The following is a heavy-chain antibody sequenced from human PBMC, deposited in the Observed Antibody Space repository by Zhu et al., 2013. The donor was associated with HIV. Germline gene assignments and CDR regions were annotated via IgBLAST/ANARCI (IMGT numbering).Heavy chain of an antibody. CDR3: ARDHDWGXDF. J-gene: IGHJ4*02. CDR1: GYTFTDHY. V-gene: IGHV1-2*02. Sequence: QVHLVQSGAEAKQPGASVKVSCKTSGYTFTDHYLHWVRQAPGQGLEWMGWIKPDSGFTNYAQMFQGRITVTRDVSLSTIFMELSSLTSDDTAVYYCARDHDWGXDFWGQGTLVTVSS. D-gene: IGHD7-27*01. CDR2: IKPDSGFT.